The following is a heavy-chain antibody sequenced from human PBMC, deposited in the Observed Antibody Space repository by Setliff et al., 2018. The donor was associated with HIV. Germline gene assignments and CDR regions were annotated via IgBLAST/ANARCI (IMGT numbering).Heavy chain of an antibody. CDR1: GFTFSNTW. V-gene: IGHV3-74*01. CDR2: INIDGGST. J-gene: IGHJ4*02. Sequence: GGSLRLSCAASGFTFSNTWMSWVRQAPGKGLVWVSGINIDGGSTNYADSVKGRFTISRDNAKNTLYLQMNGLSAEDTAVYYCARDRFRGGVGTGLAEYWGQGTVVTVSS. CDR3: ARDRFRGGVGTGLAEY. D-gene: IGHD3-16*01.